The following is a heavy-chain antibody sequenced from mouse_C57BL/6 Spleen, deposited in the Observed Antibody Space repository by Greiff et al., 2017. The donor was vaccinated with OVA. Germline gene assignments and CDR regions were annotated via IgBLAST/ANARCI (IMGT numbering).Heavy chain of an antibody. Sequence: QVQLKQSGAELVRPGTSVKVSCKASGYAFTNYLIEWVKQRPGQGLEWIGVINPGSGGTNYNGKFKGKATLTADKSSSTAYMQLSSLTSEDSAVYFCARSSPLYFDVWGTGTTVTVSS. CDR1: GYAFTNYL. CDR3: ARSSPLYFDV. J-gene: IGHJ1*03. CDR2: INPGSGGT. V-gene: IGHV1-54*01.